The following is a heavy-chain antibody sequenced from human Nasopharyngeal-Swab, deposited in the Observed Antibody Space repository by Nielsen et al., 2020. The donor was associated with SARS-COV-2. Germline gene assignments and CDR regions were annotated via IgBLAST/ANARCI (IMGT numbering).Heavy chain of an antibody. Sequence: ASVKVSCKASGYTFTSYGISWVRQAPGQGLEWMGWISAYNGNTNYAQKLQGRVTMTTDTSTSTAYMELRRLRSDDTAVYYCARDRVVVVTGSSSDYYYGMDVWGQGTTVTVSS. CDR1: GYTFTSYG. J-gene: IGHJ6*02. D-gene: IGHD2-21*02. CDR2: ISAYNGNT. CDR3: ARDRVVVVTGSSSDYYYGMDV. V-gene: IGHV1-18*01.